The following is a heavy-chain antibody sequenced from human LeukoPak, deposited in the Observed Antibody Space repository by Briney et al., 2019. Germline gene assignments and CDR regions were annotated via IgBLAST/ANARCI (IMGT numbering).Heavy chain of an antibody. CDR3: ARDQRAVAGIPRYYYYYYMDV. V-gene: IGHV3-48*01. CDR2: ISSSSSTI. CDR1: GFTFSSYS. Sequence: PGGSLRLSCAASGFTFSSYSVNWVRQAPGKGLEWVSYISSSSSTIYYADSVKGRFTISRDNAKNSLYLQMNSLRAEDTAVYYCARDQRAVAGIPRYYYYYYMDVWGKGTTVTVSS. D-gene: IGHD6-19*01. J-gene: IGHJ6*03.